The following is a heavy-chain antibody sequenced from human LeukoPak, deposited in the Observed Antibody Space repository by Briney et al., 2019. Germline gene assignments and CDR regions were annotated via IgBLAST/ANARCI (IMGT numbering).Heavy chain of an antibody. CDR2: ASYGGGNK. J-gene: IGHJ4*02. D-gene: IGHD6-13*01. Sequence: GGSLRLSCAASGFALSMYTLHWVRQAPGKGLECVAIASYGGGNKYYADSVKGRFTISRDNSKNTLYLQMNSLKTEDTAVYYCARVAAPRSNDYWGQGTLVTVSS. CDR3: ARVAAPRSNDY. V-gene: IGHV3-30-3*01. CDR1: GFALSMYT.